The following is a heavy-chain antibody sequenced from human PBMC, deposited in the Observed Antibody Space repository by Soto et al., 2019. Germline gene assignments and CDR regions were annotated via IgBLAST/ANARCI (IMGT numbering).Heavy chain of an antibody. CDR1: GFTFSSYA. J-gene: IGHJ6*02. D-gene: IGHD6-6*01. CDR3: AKDSHRPPPYYYYGMDV. Sequence: GGSLRLSCAASGFTFSSYAMSWVRQAPGKGLEWVSAISGSGGSTYYADSVKGRFTISRDNSKNTLYLQMNSLRAEDTAVYYCAKDSHRPPPYYYYGMDVWGQGTTVTVSS. V-gene: IGHV3-23*01. CDR2: ISGSGGST.